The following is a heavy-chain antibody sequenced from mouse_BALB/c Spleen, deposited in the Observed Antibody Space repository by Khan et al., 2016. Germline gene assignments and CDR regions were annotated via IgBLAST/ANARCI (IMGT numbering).Heavy chain of an antibody. Sequence: QIQLVQSGPELKKPGKTVKISCKASGYTFTNYGMNWVKQAPGKGLKWMGWIHTYSGESTYADDFKGRFAFSLEPSANTAYLQINNLKNNDTAKYFCAKYRYYYGSSRYFDVWGAGTTVTVSS. CDR3: AKYRYYYGSSRYFDV. CDR2: IHTYSGES. D-gene: IGHD1-1*01. CDR1: GYTFTNYG. J-gene: IGHJ1*01. V-gene: IGHV9-3-1*01.